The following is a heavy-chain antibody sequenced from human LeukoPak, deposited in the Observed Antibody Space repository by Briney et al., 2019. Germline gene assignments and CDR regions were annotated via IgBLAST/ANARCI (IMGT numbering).Heavy chain of an antibody. J-gene: IGHJ3*02. CDR2: IIPIFGTA. CDR3: ERDRNYDILTGYYSPLDAFDI. V-gene: IGHV1-69*13. Sequence: SVKVSCKASGGTFSSYAISWVRQAPGQGLEWMGGIIPIFGTANYAQKFQGRVTITADESTSTAYMELSSLRSEDTAVYYCERDRNYDILTGYYSPLDAFDIWGQGTMVTVSS. CDR1: GGTFSSYA. D-gene: IGHD3-9*01.